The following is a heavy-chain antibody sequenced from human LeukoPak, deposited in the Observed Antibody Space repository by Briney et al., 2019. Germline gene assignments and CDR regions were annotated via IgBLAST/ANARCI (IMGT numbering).Heavy chain of an antibody. V-gene: IGHV3-21*01. Sequence: PGGSLRLSCAASGFTFSRYSMNWVRQAPGKGLEWVSSISSSSSYRYYADSVKGRFTISRDNAKNSLHLQMNSLRAEDTAVYYCAKYCVSASCYASYDYWGQGTLVTVSS. CDR3: AKYCVSASCYASYDY. CDR2: ISSSSSYR. D-gene: IGHD2-2*01. CDR1: GFTFSRYS. J-gene: IGHJ4*02.